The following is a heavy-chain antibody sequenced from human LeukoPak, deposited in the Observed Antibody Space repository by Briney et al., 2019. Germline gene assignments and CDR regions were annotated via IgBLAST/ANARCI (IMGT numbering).Heavy chain of an antibody. CDR3: ARAMVRGVIRADY. CDR2: IIPIFGTA. CDR1: GGTFSSYA. Sequence: SVKVSCKASGGTFSSYAISWVRQAPGQGLEWMGGIIPIFGTANYAQKFQGRVTITTDESTSTAYMELSSLRSEDTAVYYCARAMVRGVIRADYWGQGTLVTVSS. D-gene: IGHD3-10*01. V-gene: IGHV1-69*05. J-gene: IGHJ4*02.